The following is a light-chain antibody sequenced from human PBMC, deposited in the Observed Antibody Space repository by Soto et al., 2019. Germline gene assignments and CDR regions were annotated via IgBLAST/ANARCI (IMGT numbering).Light chain of an antibody. Sequence: EIVMTQSPATLSVSPGERATLSCRASQSVSSNLAWYQQKPCQAPRLLIYGASTRATGIPARFSGSGSGTEFTLTISSLQSEDFAVYYCQQYNNWPPYTFGQGTKVDIK. CDR1: QSVSSN. J-gene: IGKJ2*01. CDR2: GAS. V-gene: IGKV3-15*01. CDR3: QQYNNWPPYT.